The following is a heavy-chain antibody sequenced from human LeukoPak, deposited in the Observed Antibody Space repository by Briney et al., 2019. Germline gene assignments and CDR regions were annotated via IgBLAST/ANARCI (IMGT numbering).Heavy chain of an antibody. J-gene: IGHJ4*02. CDR2: IYYSGST. CDR3: ARSRRRPRFDY. CDR1: GGSISSYY. Sequence: PSETLSLTCTVSGGSISSYYWSWIRQPPGKGLEWIGYIYYSGSTNYNPSFKGRVTISVDTSKNQFSLKLSSVTAADTAVYYCARSRRRPRFDYWGQGTLVTVSS. V-gene: IGHV4-59*01.